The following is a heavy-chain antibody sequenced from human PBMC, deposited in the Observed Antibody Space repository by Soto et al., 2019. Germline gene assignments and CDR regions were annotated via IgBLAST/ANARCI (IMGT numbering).Heavy chain of an antibody. CDR1: GFTFSSYS. D-gene: IGHD2-8*02. CDR2: ISSSSSYI. CDR3: ARGYTAGGYYYYGMDV. J-gene: IGHJ6*02. Sequence: EVQLVESGGGLVKPGGSLRLSCAASGFTFSSYSMNWVRKAPGKGLEWVSSISSSSSYIYYADSVKGRFTISRDNAKNSLYLQMNSLTAEDTAVYYCARGYTAGGYYYYGMDVGGQGTTVTVSS. V-gene: IGHV3-21*01.